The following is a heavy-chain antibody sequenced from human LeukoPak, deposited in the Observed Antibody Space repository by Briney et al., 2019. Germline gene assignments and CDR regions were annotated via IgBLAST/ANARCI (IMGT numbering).Heavy chain of an antibody. J-gene: IGHJ4*02. V-gene: IGHV3-23*01. CDR2: ISGDGGTI. CDR1: GFTLRSSA. D-gene: IGHD2-8*01. Sequence: PGGSLRLSCAASGFTLRSSAMSWVRQAPGKGLEWVSAISGDGGTISYAASVRGRFTISRDNAKNTLFLQMSSLRAGHTALYYCAKELYGNPSGYWGQGTLVTVSS. CDR3: AKELYGNPSGY.